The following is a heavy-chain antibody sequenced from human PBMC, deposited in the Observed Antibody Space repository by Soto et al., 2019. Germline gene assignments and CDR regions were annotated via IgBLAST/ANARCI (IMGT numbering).Heavy chain of an antibody. Sequence: GGSLRLSCAASGFTFSSYAMSRVRQAPGKGLEWVSAISGSGGSTYYADSVKGRFTISRDNSKNTLYLQMNSLRAEDTAVYYCAKDDYSNRTRFFDYWGQGTLVTVSS. D-gene: IGHD4-4*01. V-gene: IGHV3-23*01. CDR2: ISGSGGST. J-gene: IGHJ4*02. CDR3: AKDDYSNRTRFFDY. CDR1: GFTFSSYA.